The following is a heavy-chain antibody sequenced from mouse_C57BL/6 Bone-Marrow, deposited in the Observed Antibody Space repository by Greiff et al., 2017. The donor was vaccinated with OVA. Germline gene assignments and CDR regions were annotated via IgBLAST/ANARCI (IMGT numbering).Heavy chain of an antibody. V-gene: IGHV1-50*01. CDR1: GYTFTSYW. J-gene: IGHJ2*01. D-gene: IGHD2-3*01. CDR3: ARCDGYYFDY. CDR2: IDPSDSYT. Sequence: QAQLKQPGAELVKPGASVKLSCKASGYTFTSYWMQWVKQRPGQGLEWIGEIDPSDSYTNYNQKFKGKATLTVDTSSSTAYMQLSSLTSEDSAVYYCARCDGYYFDYWGQGTTLTVSS.